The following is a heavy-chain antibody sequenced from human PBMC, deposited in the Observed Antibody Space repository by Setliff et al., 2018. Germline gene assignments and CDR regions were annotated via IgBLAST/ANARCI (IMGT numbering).Heavy chain of an antibody. V-gene: IGHV1-69*13. Sequence: SVKVSCKASGYTFTGYYMHWVRQAPGQGPEWMGRLIPFFGTTIYAQKFQGRVTITADQSTSTVFMELNSLRSEDTAFYYCARDSRQWLEGGASGDMDIWGQGTAVTVSS. CDR3: ARDSRQWLEGGASGDMDI. CDR2: LIPFFGTT. CDR1: GYTFTGYY. D-gene: IGHD6-19*01. J-gene: IGHJ6*02.